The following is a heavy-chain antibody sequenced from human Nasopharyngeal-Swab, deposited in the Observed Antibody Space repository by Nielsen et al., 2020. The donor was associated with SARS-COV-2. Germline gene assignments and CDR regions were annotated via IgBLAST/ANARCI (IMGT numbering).Heavy chain of an antibody. J-gene: IGHJ4*02. CDR3: AGGDDSLANSYY. V-gene: IGHV1-69*13. Sequence: SVKVSCKASGGTFSSHAISWVRQAPGQGLEWMGGIIPIFGTANYAQKFQGRVTITADESTSTAYMELSSLRSEDTAVYYCAGGDDSLANSYYWGQGTLVTVSS. CDR1: GGTFSSHA. D-gene: IGHD3-22*01. CDR2: IIPIFGTA.